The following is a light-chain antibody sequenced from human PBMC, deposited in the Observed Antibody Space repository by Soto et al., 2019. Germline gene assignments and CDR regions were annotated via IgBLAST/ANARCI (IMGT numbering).Light chain of an antibody. CDR3: QQNGSSPTT. CDR1: QSVSSSS. Sequence: EIVLTQSPGTLSLSPGQRATLSCRASQSVSSSSLAWYQQRPGQAPRLLIYGASRRATGIPDRFSGSGSGTDFTLTISRLEPEDFAVYYCQQNGSSPTTFGHGTKVEIK. V-gene: IGKV3-20*01. J-gene: IGKJ1*01. CDR2: GAS.